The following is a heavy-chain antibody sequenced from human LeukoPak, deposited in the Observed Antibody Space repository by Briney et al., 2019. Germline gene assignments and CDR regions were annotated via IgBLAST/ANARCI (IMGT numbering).Heavy chain of an antibody. CDR2: ISSSGSTI. V-gene: IGHV3-48*03. Sequence: GGSLRLACAASGFTFSSYEMNWVRKAPGKELEWVSYISSSGSTIYYADSVKGRFTISRDNAKNSLYLQMNSLRAEDTAVYYCAREIGRDLFDYWGQGTLVTVSS. J-gene: IGHJ4*02. CDR3: AREIGRDLFDY. CDR1: GFTFSSYE. D-gene: IGHD2-21*02.